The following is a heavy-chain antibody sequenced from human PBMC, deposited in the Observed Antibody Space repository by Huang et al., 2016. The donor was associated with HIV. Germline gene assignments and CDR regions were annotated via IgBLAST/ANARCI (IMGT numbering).Heavy chain of an antibody. J-gene: IGHJ4*02. CDR1: GFTFGSFG. D-gene: IGHD3-3*01. CDR2: IRYDGNNY. CDR3: AKDLTYTFGRHFDY. V-gene: IGHV3-30*02. Sequence: QVQLVESGGGVVQPGGSLRLSCTASGFTFGSFGMHWVRQVQGKGLEWVAFIRYDGNNYYYADSVRGRFTISRDNSKDTLYLQMNRLRPDDSAVYYCAKDLTYTFGRHFDYWGRGTLVTVSS.